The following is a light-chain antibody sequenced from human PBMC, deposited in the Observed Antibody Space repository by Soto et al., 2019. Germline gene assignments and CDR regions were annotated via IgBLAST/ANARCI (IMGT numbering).Light chain of an antibody. CDR1: QSVSSY. Sequence: EIVLAHSPATLSFSPGERATLSFRAIQSVSSYLAWYQQKPGQAPRLLIYDASNRATGIPARFSGSGSGTDFTLTISSLEPEDFAVYYCQQRSNWPPAITFGQGTRLEIK. CDR3: QQRSNWPPAIT. CDR2: DAS. J-gene: IGKJ5*01. V-gene: IGKV3-11*01.